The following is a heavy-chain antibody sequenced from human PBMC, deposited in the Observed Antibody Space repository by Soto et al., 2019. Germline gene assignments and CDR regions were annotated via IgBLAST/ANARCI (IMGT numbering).Heavy chain of an antibody. D-gene: IGHD6-13*01. CDR1: GGTFSSYA. V-gene: IGHV1-69*13. J-gene: IGHJ5*02. CDR2: IIPIFGTA. Sequence: SVKVSCKASGGTFSSYAISWVRQAPGQGLEWMGGIIPIFGTANYAQKFQGRVTITADESTSTAYMELSSLRSEDTAVYYCARIGQQLVRSYWFDPWGQGTLVTVSS. CDR3: ARIGQQLVRSYWFDP.